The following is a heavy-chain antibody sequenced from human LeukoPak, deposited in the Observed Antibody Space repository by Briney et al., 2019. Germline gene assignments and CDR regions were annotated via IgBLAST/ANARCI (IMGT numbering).Heavy chain of an antibody. CDR3: ARVSHSWPWVFFDP. CDR2: VYYRGNT. CDR1: GGSINSYY. V-gene: IGHV4-59*01. Sequence: PSETLSLICTVSGGSINSYYWSWIRQPPGKGLEWIGSVYYRGNTNYNPSLQSRLSISVDTSKNQFSLSLNSVTAADTAVYYCARVSHSWPWVFFDPWGRGTLVTVSS. D-gene: IGHD1-26*01. J-gene: IGHJ2*01.